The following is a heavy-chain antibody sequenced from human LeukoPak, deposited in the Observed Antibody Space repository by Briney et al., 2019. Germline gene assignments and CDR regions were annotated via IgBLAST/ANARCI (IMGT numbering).Heavy chain of an antibody. CDR2: IYYSGST. CDR1: GGSISSYY. J-gene: IGHJ4*02. V-gene: IGHV4-59*01. Sequence: SETLSLTCTVSGGSISSYYWSWIRQPPGKGLEWIGYIYYSGSTNYNPSLKSRVTISVDTSKNQFSLKLSSVTAADTAAYYCARLPANYDILTGYIYYFDYWGQGTLVTVSS. CDR3: ARLPANYDILTGYIYYFDY. D-gene: IGHD3-9*01.